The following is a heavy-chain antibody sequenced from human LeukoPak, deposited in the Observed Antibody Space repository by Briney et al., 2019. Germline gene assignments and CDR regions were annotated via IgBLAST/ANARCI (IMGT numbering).Heavy chain of an antibody. CDR3: ASHWELRY. CDR1: GFIFSSNY. D-gene: IGHD1-26*01. J-gene: IGHJ4*02. CDR2: VYSGGST. V-gene: IGHV3-53*01. Sequence: GGSLRLSCAASGFIFSSNYMNWVRQAPGKGLEWVSVVYSGGSTYYSDSVKGRFTISIDNSKHTLYLQMNNLRAEDTAVYYCASHWELRYWGQGTLVTVSS.